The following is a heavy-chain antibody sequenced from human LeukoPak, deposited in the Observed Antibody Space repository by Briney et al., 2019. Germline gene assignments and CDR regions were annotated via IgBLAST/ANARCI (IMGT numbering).Heavy chain of an antibody. CDR2: IYHSGST. CDR1: GYSISSGYY. D-gene: IGHD6-19*01. Sequence: SETLSLTCTVSGYSISSGYYWGWIRQPPGKGLEWIGSIYHSGSTYYNPSLKSRVTISVDTSKNQFSLKLSSVTAADTAVYYCARYSSGWLYWGQGTLVTVSS. V-gene: IGHV4-38-2*02. J-gene: IGHJ4*02. CDR3: ARYSSGWLY.